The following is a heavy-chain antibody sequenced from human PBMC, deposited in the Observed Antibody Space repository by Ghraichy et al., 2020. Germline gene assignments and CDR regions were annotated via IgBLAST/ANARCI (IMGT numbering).Heavy chain of an antibody. CDR3: ARVNVADYYYGMDV. J-gene: IGHJ6*02. Sequence: GGSLRLSCVASGFIFSSYSVNWVRQAPGKGLEWLSYLSSSTGTTHYADSVQGRFTISGDIAKNSMYLQMNSLRAEDTAVYYCARVNVADYYYGMDVWGQGTTVTVSS. V-gene: IGHV3-48*01. CDR1: GFIFSSYS. D-gene: IGHD5-12*01. CDR2: LSSSTGTT.